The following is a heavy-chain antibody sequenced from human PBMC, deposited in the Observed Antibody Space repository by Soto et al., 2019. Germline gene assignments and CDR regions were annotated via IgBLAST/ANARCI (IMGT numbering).Heavy chain of an antibody. CDR2: IRNNGIST. CDR3: VKGGTSVSSAGFDY. Sequence: GGSLRLSCSASGFTFSSYSMHWVRQAPGKGLEFVSVIRNNGISTYYADSVKGRFTISRDNSKNTLSLQMRSLRPEDTAVYYCVKGGTSVSSAGFDYWGLGTLVTVSS. D-gene: IGHD3-22*01. CDR1: GFTFSSYS. J-gene: IGHJ4*02. V-gene: IGHV3-64D*06.